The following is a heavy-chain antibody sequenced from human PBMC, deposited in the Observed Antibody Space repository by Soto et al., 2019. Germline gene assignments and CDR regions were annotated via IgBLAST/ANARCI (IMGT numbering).Heavy chain of an antibody. Sequence: QGQLQESGPGLVKPSQTLSLTCTVSGGSISSGGYSWSWIRPHPGKGLEWIGYIFYSGSTSYNPSLKSRVTISVDTSKNQFSLKVSSVTAADTAVYYCARGVLLWGQGTLVTVSS. CDR2: IFYSGST. J-gene: IGHJ4*02. CDR1: GGSISSGGYS. D-gene: IGHD3-10*01. CDR3: ARGVLL. V-gene: IGHV4-31*03.